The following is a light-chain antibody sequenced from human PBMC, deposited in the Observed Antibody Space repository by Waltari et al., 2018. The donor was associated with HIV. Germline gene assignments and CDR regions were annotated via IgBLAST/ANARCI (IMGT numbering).Light chain of an antibody. Sequence: SSELAQDPAVSVALGQTVRITCQGDSVRTYYASWYQQKPEQAPVLVFYDRNNRPSGIPDRFSGSTSGDTASLTITGAQAEDEADYYCNSRDTIGHWFFGGGTKVTVL. J-gene: IGLJ3*02. CDR2: DRN. CDR1: SVRTYY. V-gene: IGLV3-19*01. CDR3: NSRDTIGHWF.